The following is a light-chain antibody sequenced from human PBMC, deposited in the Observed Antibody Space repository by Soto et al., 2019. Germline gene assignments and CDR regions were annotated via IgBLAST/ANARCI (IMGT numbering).Light chain of an antibody. CDR2: GAS. Sequence: EVVMTRSPATLSVSPGERATLSCRASQSVRSNLGWYQQKPGQAPRLLIYGASTRATGIPDRFSGSGSGTEFTLTISSLQSEDFAVYYCQQYNNWPPAFGQGTKLEIK. V-gene: IGKV3-15*01. CDR3: QQYNNWPPA. CDR1: QSVRSN. J-gene: IGKJ2*01.